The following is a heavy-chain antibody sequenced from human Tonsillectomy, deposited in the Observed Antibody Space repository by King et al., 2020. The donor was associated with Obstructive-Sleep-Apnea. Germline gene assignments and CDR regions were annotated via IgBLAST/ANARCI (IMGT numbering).Heavy chain of an antibody. CDR1: VCSISSSNW. CDR2: IYHSGST. V-gene: IGHV4-4*02. Sequence: VQLQESGPGLVKPSGTLSLTCAVSVCSISSSNWCSWVRHPPGKGLEWIGEIYHSGSTNYNPSLTSRVTISVDKSKNQFSLQLSSVTAADTAVCYCASRSWFGGEKWPPPVGYWGQGTLVTVSS. D-gene: IGHD3-10*01. CDR3: ASRSWFGGEKWPPPVGY. J-gene: IGHJ4*02.